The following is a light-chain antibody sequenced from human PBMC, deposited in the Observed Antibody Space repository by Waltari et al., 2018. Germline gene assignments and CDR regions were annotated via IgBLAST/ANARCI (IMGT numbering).Light chain of an antibody. CDR1: DIGTRS. V-gene: IGLV3-21*03. CDR2: GDS. CDR3: HVWDTRTDHVV. Sequence: SYVLTQPPSVSVAPGKTARIPCGGNDIGTRSVLWYQQKPGQAPVLVVFGDSDRPSGIPERFSGSNAANTATLTISRVEAGDEADYYCHVWDTRTDHVVFGGGTKLTVL. J-gene: IGLJ2*01.